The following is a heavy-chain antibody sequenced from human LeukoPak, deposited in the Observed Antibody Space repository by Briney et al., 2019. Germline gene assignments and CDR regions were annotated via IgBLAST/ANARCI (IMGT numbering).Heavy chain of an antibody. CDR1: GGSISSSSYY. CDR3: ARKRAPYYDILTGPNNNWFDP. CDR2: IYYSGST. J-gene: IGHJ5*02. V-gene: IGHV4-39*01. D-gene: IGHD3-9*01. Sequence: SETLSLTCTVSGGSISSSSYYWGWIRQPPGKGLEWIGGIYYSGSTYYNPSLKSRVTISVDTSKNQFSLKLSSVTAADTAVYYCARKRAPYYDILTGPNNNWFDPWGQGTLVTVSS.